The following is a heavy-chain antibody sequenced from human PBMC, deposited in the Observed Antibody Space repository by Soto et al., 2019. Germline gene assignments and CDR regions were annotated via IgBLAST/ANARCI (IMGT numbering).Heavy chain of an antibody. CDR2: IYWDDDK. CDR3: ARRVAASITYYFDS. D-gene: IGHD3-3*02. Sequence: QITLKESGPTLVKPTQTLTLTCTFSAFSLSTSVVGVGWIRQPPGKAMEWLTFIYWDDDKRYSPSLKSRLTITKDTSTNPVVLTMTNMDPVDTATYYCARRVAASITYYFDSWGQGTLVTVSS. CDR1: AFSLSTSVVG. J-gene: IGHJ4*02. V-gene: IGHV2-5*02.